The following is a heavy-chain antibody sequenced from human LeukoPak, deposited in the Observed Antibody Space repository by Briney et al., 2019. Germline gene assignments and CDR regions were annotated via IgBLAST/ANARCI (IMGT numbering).Heavy chain of an antibody. V-gene: IGHV3-21*01. CDR1: GFTFSSYS. J-gene: IGHJ5*02. CDR2: ISSSSSYI. D-gene: IGHD2-8*01. CDR3: ARGYCTNGVCYLPWFDP. Sequence: GGSLRLSCAASGFTFSSYSMNWVRQAPGKGLERVSSISSSSSYIYYADSVKGRFTISRDNAKNSLYLQTNSLRAEDTAVYYCARGYCTNGVCYLPWFDPWGQGTLVTVSS.